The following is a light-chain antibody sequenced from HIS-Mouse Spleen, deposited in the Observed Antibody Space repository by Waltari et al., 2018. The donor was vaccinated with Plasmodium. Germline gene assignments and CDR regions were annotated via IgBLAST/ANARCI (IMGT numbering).Light chain of an antibody. CDR1: QSISSY. V-gene: IGKV1-39*01. J-gene: IGKJ1*01. CDR2: AAS. CDR3: QQSYSTWT. Sequence: DIQMTQSPSSLSASVGDRVTITCRARQSISSYLNWYQQKPGKAPKLLIYAASSLQSGVPSRFSGSGSGTDFILTISSLQPEDFATYYGQQSYSTWTFGQGTKVEIK.